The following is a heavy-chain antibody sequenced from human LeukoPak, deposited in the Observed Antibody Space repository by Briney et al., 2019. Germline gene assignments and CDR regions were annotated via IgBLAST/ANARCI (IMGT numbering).Heavy chain of an antibody. Sequence: GGSLRLSCAASGFTFSSYSMTWVRQAPGKGLEWVSSISSSDTYIYYADSVKVRFTISRDNAKNSLYLQMNSLRAEDTAVYYCARDTGFPQAGTTCYWDWGQGTLVTVSS. V-gene: IGHV3-21*01. CDR2: ISSSDTYI. CDR3: ARDTGFPQAGTTCYWD. J-gene: IGHJ4*02. D-gene: IGHD2-2*01. CDR1: GFTFSSYS.